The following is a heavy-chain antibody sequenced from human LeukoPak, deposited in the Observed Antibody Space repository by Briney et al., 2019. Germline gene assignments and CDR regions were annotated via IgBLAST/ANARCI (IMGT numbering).Heavy chain of an antibody. CDR1: GFTFTNSD. Sequence: PGGSLRLSCAASGFTFTNSDMTWVRQAPGKGLEWVGRIKTKPAGGTRDSAAPVKGRFTISRDDSKTTFYLQMNSLKTENTPLYNCTTRLYSGSDWGSDYCGEGTLVTVSS. V-gene: IGHV3-15*01. D-gene: IGHD3-16*01. J-gene: IGHJ4*02. CDR2: IKTKPAGGTR. CDR3: TTRLYSGSDWGSDY.